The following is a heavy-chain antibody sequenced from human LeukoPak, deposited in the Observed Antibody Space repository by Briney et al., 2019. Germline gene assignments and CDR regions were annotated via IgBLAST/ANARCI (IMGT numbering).Heavy chain of an antibody. Sequence: GGSLRLSCTASGFTFSNYWMAWVRQAPGKGLEWVAHMKEDGSEKYYVDSVKGRFIISRDNAKTSLFLQMNNLRAEDTAVYYCVREYGYYWGQGTPVTVSS. CDR3: VREYGYY. V-gene: IGHV3-7*03. CDR2: MKEDGSEK. CDR1: GFTFSNYW. J-gene: IGHJ4*02. D-gene: IGHD2-8*01.